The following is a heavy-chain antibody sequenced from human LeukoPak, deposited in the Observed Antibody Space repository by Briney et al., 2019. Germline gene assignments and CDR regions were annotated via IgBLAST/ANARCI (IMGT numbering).Heavy chain of an antibody. CDR2: IYPGDSDT. CDR1: GYSFTGYW. V-gene: IGHV5-51*01. J-gene: IGHJ3*02. Sequence: GESLKISCKGSGYSFTGYWIGWVREMPGKGLEWMGLIYPGDSDTRYSPSFQGQVTISADKSISTAYLQWSSLKASDTAMYYCARKYGYSGFHDAFDIWGQGTMVTVSS. CDR3: ARKYGYSGFHDAFDI. D-gene: IGHD5-18*01.